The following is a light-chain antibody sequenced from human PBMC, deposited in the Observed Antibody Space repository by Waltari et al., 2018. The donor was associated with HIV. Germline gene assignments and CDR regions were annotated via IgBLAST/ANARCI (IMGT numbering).Light chain of an antibody. Sequence: YELTQPPSVSVAPGPTATITCGGDNIGYRSVHWYQQKAGQAPVLVFYDDTDRPSWIPERFSGSKSGNTATLTISRVEAGDEADYYCQVWASNSAYVVFGGRTKLTVL. CDR3: QVWASNSAYVV. CDR2: DDT. J-gene: IGLJ2*01. CDR1: NIGYRS. V-gene: IGLV3-21*02.